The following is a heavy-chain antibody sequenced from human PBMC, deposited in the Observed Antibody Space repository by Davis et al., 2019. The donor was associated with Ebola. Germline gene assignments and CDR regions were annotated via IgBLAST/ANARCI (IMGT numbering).Heavy chain of an antibody. CDR1: GFTFTTYY. V-gene: IGHV3-74*01. J-gene: IGHJ5*02. D-gene: IGHD6-13*01. CDR3: ARVRIASSGWFDP. CDR2: INSDGSST. Sequence: PGGSLRLSCAASGFTFTTYYITWVRQAPGKGLVWVSRINSDGSSTSYADSVKGRFTISRDNAKNTLYLQMNSLRDEDTAVYYCARVRIASSGWFDPWGQGTLVTVSS.